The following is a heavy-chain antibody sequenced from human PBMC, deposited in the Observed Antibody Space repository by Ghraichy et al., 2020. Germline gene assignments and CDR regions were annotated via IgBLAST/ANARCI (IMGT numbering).Heavy chain of an antibody. Sequence: GESLNISCAASGFTFSSYAMSWVRQAPGKGLEWVSAISGSGGSTYYADSVKGRFTISRDNSKNTLYLQMNSLRAEDTAVYYCAKLVYCSSTSCYFWYFDLWGRVTLVTVSS. V-gene: IGHV3-23*01. J-gene: IGHJ2*01. CDR2: ISGSGGST. D-gene: IGHD2-2*01. CDR3: AKLVYCSSTSCYFWYFDL. CDR1: GFTFSSYA.